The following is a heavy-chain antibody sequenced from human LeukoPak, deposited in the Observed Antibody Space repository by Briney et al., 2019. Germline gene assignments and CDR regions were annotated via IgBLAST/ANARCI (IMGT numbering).Heavy chain of an antibody. CDR1: GSSISSYY. D-gene: IGHD5-18*01. CDR3: ARENNGYSYGYDYYYMDV. CDR2: IYYSGST. Sequence: SETLSLTCTVSGSSISSYYWSWIRQPPGKGLEWIGYIYYSGSTNYNPSLKSRVTISVDTSKNQFSLKLSSVTAADTAVYYCARENNGYSYGYDYYYMDVWGKGTTVTVSS. V-gene: IGHV4-59*01. J-gene: IGHJ6*03.